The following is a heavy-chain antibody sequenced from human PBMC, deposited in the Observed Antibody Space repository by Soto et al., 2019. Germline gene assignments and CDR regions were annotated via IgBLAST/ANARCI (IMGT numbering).Heavy chain of an antibody. CDR2: INAGNGNT. J-gene: IGHJ4*02. Sequence: ASVKVSCKASGYTFTSYDMHWVRPAPGQRLEWMGWINAGNGNTKYSQKFQGRVTITRDTSASTVYMELSSLRSEDTAVYYCAREDTRHFDYWGQGTLVTVSS. CDR3: AREDTRHFDY. CDR1: GYTFTSYD. V-gene: IGHV1-3*01.